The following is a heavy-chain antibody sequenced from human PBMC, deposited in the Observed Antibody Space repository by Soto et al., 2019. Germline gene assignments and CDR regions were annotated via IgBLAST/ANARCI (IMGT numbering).Heavy chain of an antibody. CDR1: GTSVSSRRHY. CDR3: ARIPYRHWVEY. V-gene: IGHV4-39*01. D-gene: IGHD2-21*01. CDR2: MYYNVGT. J-gene: IGHJ4*02. Sequence: LSLTRSLDGTSVSSRRHYCGWIRQPPEKGLEWIASMYYNVGTYYNPSLKSRVTISVDTSANQLSLTLSSVTAADTAVYYCARIPYRHWVEYWGQGKPVTVS.